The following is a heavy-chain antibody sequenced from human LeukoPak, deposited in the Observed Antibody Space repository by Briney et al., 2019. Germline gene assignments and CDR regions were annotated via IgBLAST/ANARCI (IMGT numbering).Heavy chain of an antibody. CDR1: GFTFSNYY. D-gene: IGHD1-26*01. CDR3: ARDVVGSLDY. V-gene: IGHV3-7*01. Sequence: GGSLRLSCAASGFTFSNYYMSWVRQAPGKGLEWVANIKGDESARHQADSVKGRFTISRDNTRNSLYLQMTNLRGDDTAVYYCARDVVGSLDYWGQGTLVTVSS. CDR2: IKGDESAR. J-gene: IGHJ4*02.